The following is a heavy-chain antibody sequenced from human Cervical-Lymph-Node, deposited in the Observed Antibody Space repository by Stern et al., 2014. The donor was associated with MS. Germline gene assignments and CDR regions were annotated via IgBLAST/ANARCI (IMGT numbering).Heavy chain of an antibody. D-gene: IGHD3-22*01. V-gene: IGHV4-30-2*01. J-gene: IGHJ6*02. CDR2: ISQTGTA. CDR1: GGSISSGRFS. Sequence: QLQLQESGSGLVKPSQTLSLTCAVSGGSISSGRFSWSWIRQPPGKGLEWIGYISQTGTAYSSPSLKRRVPISVDRSKNQFSRRLSSVTAADTAVYYCARAWPLSSETYYGMDVWGQGITVTVPS. CDR3: ARAWPLSSETYYGMDV.